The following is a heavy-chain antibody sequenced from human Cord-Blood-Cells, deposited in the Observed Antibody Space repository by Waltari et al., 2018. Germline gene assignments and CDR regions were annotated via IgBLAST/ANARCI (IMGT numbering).Heavy chain of an antibody. CDR2: IIPIFGTA. J-gene: IGHJ5*02. Sequence: QVQMVQSGDEGKKTGFSVEFTCKASRGTLSSYAISWVRQAPRQGLEWMGGIIPIFGTANYAQKFQGRVTITADESTSTAYMELSSLRSEGTAVYYCARDRSIDIVATNWFDPWGKGTLVTVYS. CDR1: RGTLSSYA. D-gene: IGHD5-12*01. V-gene: IGHV1-69*01. CDR3: ARDRSIDIVATNWFDP.